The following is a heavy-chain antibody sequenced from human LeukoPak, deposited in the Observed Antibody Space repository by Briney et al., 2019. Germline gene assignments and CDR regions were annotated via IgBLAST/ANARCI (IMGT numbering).Heavy chain of an antibody. CDR2: ISSSSSYI. CDR1: GFTFSSYS. J-gene: IGHJ4*02. D-gene: IGHD2-2*01. CDR3: ARDSFTYQVFDC. V-gene: IGHV3-21*01. Sequence: GGSLRLSCAASGFTFSSYSMNWVRQAPGKGLEWVSSISSSSSYIYYADSVKGRFTISRDNAKNSLYLQMNSLRAEDTAVYYCARDSFTYQVFDCWGQGTLVTVSS.